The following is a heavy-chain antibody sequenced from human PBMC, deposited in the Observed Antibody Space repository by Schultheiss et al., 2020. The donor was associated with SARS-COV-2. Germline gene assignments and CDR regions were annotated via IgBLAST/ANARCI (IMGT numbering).Heavy chain of an antibody. D-gene: IGHD1-26*01. J-gene: IGHJ3*02. CDR1: GFTFSTYW. CDR3: AKAIVGATRGAFDI. CDR2: ISYDGSNK. Sequence: GGSLRLSCAASGFTFSTYWMHWVRQAPGKGLVWVAVISYDGSNKYYADSVKGRFTISRDNAKNSLYLQMNSLRAEDTALYYCAKAIVGATRGAFDIWGQGTMVTVSS. V-gene: IGHV3-30*18.